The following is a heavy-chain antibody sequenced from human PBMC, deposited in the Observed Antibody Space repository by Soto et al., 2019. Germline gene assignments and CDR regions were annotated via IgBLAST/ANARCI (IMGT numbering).Heavy chain of an antibody. Sequence: GGSLRLSCAASGFTFSNAWMSWVRQAPGKGLEWVGRIKSKTDGGTTDYAAPVKGRFTISRDDSKNTLYLQMNSLKTEDTAVYYSTPDLNCSGGTCYGGLSNFDYWGQGTLVTVSS. CDR1: GFTFSNAW. D-gene: IGHD2-15*01. CDR2: IKSKTDGGTT. V-gene: IGHV3-15*01. CDR3: TPDLNCSGGTCYGGLSNFDY. J-gene: IGHJ4*02.